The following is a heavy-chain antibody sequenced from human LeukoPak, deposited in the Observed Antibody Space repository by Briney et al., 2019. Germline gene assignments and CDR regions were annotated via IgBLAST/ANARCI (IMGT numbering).Heavy chain of an antibody. CDR2: ISSSSSYI. Sequence: GGSLRLPCAASGFTFSSYSMNWVRQAPGKGLEWVSSISSSSSYIYYADSVKGRFTISRDNAKNSLYLQMNSLRAEDTAVYYCASAYMVRGVFDYWGQGTLVTVSS. CDR3: ASAYMVRGVFDY. CDR1: GFTFSSYS. D-gene: IGHD3-10*01. V-gene: IGHV3-21*01. J-gene: IGHJ4*02.